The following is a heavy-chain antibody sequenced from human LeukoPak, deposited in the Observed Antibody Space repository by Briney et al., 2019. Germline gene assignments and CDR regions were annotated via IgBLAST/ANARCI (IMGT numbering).Heavy chain of an antibody. Sequence: SETLSLTXTVSGGSISSYYWSWIRRPAGKGLEWIGRIYTSGSTNYNPSLKSRVTMSVDTSKNQFSLKLSSVTAADTAVYYCARESRSSWVYYFGYWGQRTLVTVSS. CDR2: IYTSGST. CDR1: GGSISSYY. V-gene: IGHV4-4*07. D-gene: IGHD6-13*01. J-gene: IGHJ4*02. CDR3: ARESRSSWVYYFGY.